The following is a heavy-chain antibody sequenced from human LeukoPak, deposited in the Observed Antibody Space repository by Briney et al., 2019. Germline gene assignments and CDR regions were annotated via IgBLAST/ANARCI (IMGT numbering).Heavy chain of an antibody. CDR1: GGSINSHY. CDR3: ARGLIAAREYYFDS. D-gene: IGHD6-6*01. CDR2: IHYTGTT. V-gene: IGHV4-59*08. J-gene: IGHJ4*02. Sequence: SETLSLTCIVSGGSINSHYWSWIRQPPGKGLEWIGDIHYTGTTKYNPSVKSRVTISIDTSKNQFSLELSSVTATDTAVYYCARGLIAAREYYFDSWGQGTLVTVSS.